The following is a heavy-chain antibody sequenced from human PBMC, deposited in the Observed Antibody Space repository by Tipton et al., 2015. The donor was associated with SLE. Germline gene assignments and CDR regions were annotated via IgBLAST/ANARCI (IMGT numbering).Heavy chain of an antibody. V-gene: IGHV4-61*08. D-gene: IGHD4-23*01. CDR2: IYYSGST. J-gene: IGHJ3*02. Sequence: TLSLTCTVSGGSISSGGYYWSWIRQPPGKGLEWIGYIYYSGSTNYNPSLKSRVTISVDTSKNQFSLKLSSVTAAGTAVYYCARDTVGWYSGAFDIWGQVTMVTVSS. CDR1: GGSISSGGYY. CDR3: ARDTVGWYSGAFDI.